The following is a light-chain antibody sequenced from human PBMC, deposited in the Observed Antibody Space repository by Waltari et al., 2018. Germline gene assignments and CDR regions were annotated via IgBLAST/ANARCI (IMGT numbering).Light chain of an antibody. V-gene: IGLV1-44*01. Sequence: QSVLTQPPSASGTPGQRVTISCSGSSSNIGVSTVNWYQQFPGTAPKLLICGVIQRPSGVPGRFSGSKSGSSASLAISGLQSEDEADYFCAAWDRSLRIVVFGGGTKLTVL. J-gene: IGLJ2*01. CDR3: AAWDRSLRIVV. CDR1: SSNIGVST. CDR2: GVI.